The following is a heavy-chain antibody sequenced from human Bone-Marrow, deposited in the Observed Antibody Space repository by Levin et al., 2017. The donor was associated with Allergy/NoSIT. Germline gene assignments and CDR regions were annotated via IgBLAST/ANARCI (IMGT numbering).Heavy chain of an antibody. CDR1: GFTFSRYA. CDR3: ATSAGLGGGGNLPLDY. Sequence: GESLKISCAASGFTFSRYAVHWVRQAPGKGLEWVAVIWYDGSAKYYADSVKGRFTISRDNSRDTLYLEMNSLRAEDTAVYYCATSAGLGGGGNLPLDYWGQGTLVTVSS. V-gene: IGHV3-33*03. D-gene: IGHD4-23*01. CDR2: IWYDGSAK. J-gene: IGHJ4*02.